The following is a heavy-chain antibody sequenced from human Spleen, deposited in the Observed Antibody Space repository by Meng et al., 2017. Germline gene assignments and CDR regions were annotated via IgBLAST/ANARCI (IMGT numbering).Heavy chain of an antibody. Sequence: SETLSLTCTVSGGSISNYYWNWIRQPAGKGLEWIGRIHTSGNTNYNPSLKNRVTMSLDTSKNQFSLNLSSVTAADTAVYYCAGGAVVTLIFYHAMDVWVQGTTVTVSS. CDR1: GGSISNYY. D-gene: IGHD2-21*02. J-gene: IGHJ6*02. CDR3: AGGAVVTLIFYHAMDV. V-gene: IGHV4-4*07. CDR2: IHTSGNT.